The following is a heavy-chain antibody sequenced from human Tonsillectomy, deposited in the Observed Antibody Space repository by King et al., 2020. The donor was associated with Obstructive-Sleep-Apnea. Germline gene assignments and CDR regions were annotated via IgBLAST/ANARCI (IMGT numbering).Heavy chain of an antibody. Sequence: QLVQSGGGLVKPGGSLRLSCAASGFKFSDHYMTWIRQAPGKGLEWVSWMGNGGTSIIYYADSVKGRFTISRDNARNSLYLQMKSLRADDTAVYYCARITDGYGDFPDYWGQGTLVTVSS. J-gene: IGHJ4*02. CDR1: GFKFSDHY. V-gene: IGHV3-11*01. D-gene: IGHD4-17*01. CDR2: MGNGGTSII. CDR3: ARITDGYGDFPDY.